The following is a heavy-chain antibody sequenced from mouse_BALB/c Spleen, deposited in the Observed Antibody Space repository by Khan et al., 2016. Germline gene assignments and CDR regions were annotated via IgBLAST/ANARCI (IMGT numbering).Heavy chain of an antibody. Sequence: QVQLKQSGAALVKAGASVKMSCKASGYTFTSYWMHWVKQRLGHGLEWFAETNPTNGRTYNNEKSKSKATLTEDKSSSTAYMLLSGPTFEDSAVYYCARIKKIVATYFDCWGQGTTLTVSS. D-gene: IGHD1-1*01. CDR1: GYTFTSYW. V-gene: IGHV1S81*02. CDR3: ARIKKIVATYFDC. J-gene: IGHJ2*01. CDR2: TNPTNGRT.